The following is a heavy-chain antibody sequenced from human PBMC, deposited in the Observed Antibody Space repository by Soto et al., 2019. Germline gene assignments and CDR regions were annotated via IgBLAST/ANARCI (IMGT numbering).Heavy chain of an antibody. V-gene: IGHV3-30*18. CDR2: ISYDGSNK. J-gene: IGHJ4*02. D-gene: IGHD2-8*01. Sequence: QVQLVESGGGVVQPGRSLRLSCAASGFTFSSYGMHWVRQAPGKGLEWVAVISYDGSNKYYADSVKGRFTISRDNSKNTLYLQMNSLRAEDTAVYYCANVLRLDCWGQGTLVTVSS. CDR1: GFTFSSYG. CDR3: ANVLRLDC.